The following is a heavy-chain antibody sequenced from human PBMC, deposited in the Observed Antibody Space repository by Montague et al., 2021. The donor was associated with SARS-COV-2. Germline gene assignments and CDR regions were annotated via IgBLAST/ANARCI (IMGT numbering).Heavy chain of an antibody. CDR1: GFSLSTSGMC. Sequence: PALVTPTQTLTLTCTFSGFSLSTSGMCVSWIRQPPGKALEWLARVDWDDDKYYSTSLKTRLTISKDTSKNQVVLTMTNMDPVDTATYYCARAMAGTEDYWGQGTLVTVSS. D-gene: IGHD6-19*01. J-gene: IGHJ4*02. V-gene: IGHV2-70*11. CDR2: VDWDDDK. CDR3: ARAMAGTEDY.